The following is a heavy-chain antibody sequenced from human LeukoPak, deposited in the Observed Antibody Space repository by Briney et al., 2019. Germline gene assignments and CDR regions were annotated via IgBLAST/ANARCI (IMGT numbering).Heavy chain of an antibody. CDR1: GGSISSGGYY. CDR2: IYYSGST. V-gene: IGHV4-31*03. D-gene: IGHD3-22*01. J-gene: IGHJ5*02. CDR3: ARGITMIRGNNWFDP. Sequence: SETLSLTCTVSGGSISSGGYYWSWIRQHPGRGLEWIAYIYYSGSTYYNPSLKSRVTISVDTSKNQCSLKLSSVTAAPPAVYYCARGITMIRGNNWFDPWGQGTLVTVSS.